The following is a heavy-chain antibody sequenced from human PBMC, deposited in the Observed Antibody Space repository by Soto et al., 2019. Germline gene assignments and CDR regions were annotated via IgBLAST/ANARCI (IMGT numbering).Heavy chain of an antibody. V-gene: IGHV3-30*09. CDR1: GFTFSSYA. J-gene: IGHJ3*02. CDR3: ARQWAGSTPDPFDI. CDR2: ISYDGGNK. Sequence: VGSLRLSCVASGFTFSSYAMHWVRQAPGKGLEWVAFISYDGGNKYYADSVKGRFAISRDNSKNTLSLQMNSLGAADTAVYYCARQWAGSTPDPFDIWGQGTMVTVSS. D-gene: IGHD1-26*01.